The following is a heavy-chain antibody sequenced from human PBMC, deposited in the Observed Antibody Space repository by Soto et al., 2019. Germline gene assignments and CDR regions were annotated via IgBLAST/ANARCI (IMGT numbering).Heavy chain of an antibody. Sequence: SETLSLTWTVSGGSISSGGYYWSWIRQHPGKGLEWIGYIYYSGSTYYNPSLKSRVTISVDTSKNQFSLKLSSVTAADTAVYYCARCVDFGGYTDNFDYWGQGTLVTVSS. D-gene: IGHD5-12*01. CDR1: GGSISSGGYY. V-gene: IGHV4-31*02. J-gene: IGHJ4*02. CDR2: IYYSGST. CDR3: ARCVDFGGYTDNFDY.